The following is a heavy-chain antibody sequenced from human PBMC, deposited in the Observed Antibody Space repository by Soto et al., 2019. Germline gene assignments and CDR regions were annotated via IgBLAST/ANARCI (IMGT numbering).Heavy chain of an antibody. CDR3: ARGAMTTVTTPGRFDY. CDR2: IYYSGST. J-gene: IGHJ4*02. D-gene: IGHD4-17*01. CDR1: GGSVSSGSYY. V-gene: IGHV4-61*01. Sequence: SETLSLTCTVSGGSVSSGSYYWSWIRQPPGKGLEWIGYIYYSGSTNYNPSLKSRVTISVDTSKNQFSLKLSSVTAADTAVYYCARGAMTTVTTPGRFDYWGQGTLVTVSS.